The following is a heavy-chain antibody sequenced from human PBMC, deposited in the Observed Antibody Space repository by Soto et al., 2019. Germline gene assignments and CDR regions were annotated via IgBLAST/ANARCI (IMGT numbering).Heavy chain of an antibody. CDR1: GYTFTGYY. J-gene: IGHJ4*02. V-gene: IGHV1-2*02. Sequence: GASVKVSGKASGYTFTGYYMHWVRQAPGQGLEWMGWINPNSGGTNYAQKFQGRVTMTRDTSISTAYMELSRLRSDDTAVYYCARRDGSGSYLTLDYWGQGTLVTVSS. CDR3: ARRDGSGSYLTLDY. D-gene: IGHD3-10*01. CDR2: INPNSGGT.